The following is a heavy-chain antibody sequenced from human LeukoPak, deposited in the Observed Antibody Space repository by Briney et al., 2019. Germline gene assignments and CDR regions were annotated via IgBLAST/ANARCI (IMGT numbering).Heavy chain of an antibody. Sequence: SENLSLTCAVYGGSFSGYYWSWIRQPPGKGLEWIGEINHSGSTNYNPSLKSRVTISVDTSKNQFSLKLSSVTAADTAVYYCARGISDYGDYVHDYWGQGTLVTVSS. D-gene: IGHD4-17*01. J-gene: IGHJ4*02. V-gene: IGHV4-34*01. CDR3: ARGISDYGDYVHDY. CDR2: INHSGST. CDR1: GGSFSGYY.